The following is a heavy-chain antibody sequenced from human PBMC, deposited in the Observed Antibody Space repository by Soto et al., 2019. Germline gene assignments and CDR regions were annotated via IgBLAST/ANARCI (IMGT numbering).Heavy chain of an antibody. CDR2: ISYDGSNK. CDR3: AKDQRDYYDSSGYYDY. V-gene: IGHV3-30*18. Sequence: TGGSLRLSCAASGFTFRSYGMHWVRQAPGKGLERVAVISYDGSNKYYADSVKGRFTISRDNSKNTLYLQMNSLRAEDTAVYYCAKDQRDYYDSSGYYDYWGQGTLVTVSS. CDR1: GFTFRSYG. D-gene: IGHD3-22*01. J-gene: IGHJ4*02.